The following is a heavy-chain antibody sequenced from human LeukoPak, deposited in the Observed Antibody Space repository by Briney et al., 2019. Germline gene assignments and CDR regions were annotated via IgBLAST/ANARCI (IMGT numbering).Heavy chain of an antibody. Sequence: GGSLRLSCAASGFTFSSHEMNWVRQAPGKGLEWVSYISSSGSTIYYADSVKGRFTISRDNAKNSLYLQMNSLRAEDTAVYYCAPLRYFDWLSPWGQGTLVTVSS. D-gene: IGHD3-9*01. J-gene: IGHJ5*02. V-gene: IGHV3-48*03. CDR1: GFTFSSHE. CDR3: APLRYFDWLSP. CDR2: ISSSGSTI.